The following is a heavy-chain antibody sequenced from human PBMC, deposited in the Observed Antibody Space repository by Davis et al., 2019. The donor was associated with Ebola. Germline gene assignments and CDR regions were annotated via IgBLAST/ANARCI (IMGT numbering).Heavy chain of an antibody. Sequence: AASVKVSCKASGYTFTSYGISWVRQAPGQGLEWMGRIIPILGIANYAQKFQGRVTITADKSTSTAYMELSSLRSEDTAVYYCAREVGAAAGTDYWGQGTLVTVSS. CDR3: AREVGAAAGTDY. V-gene: IGHV1-69*04. CDR1: GYTFTSYG. D-gene: IGHD6-13*01. J-gene: IGHJ4*02. CDR2: IIPILGIA.